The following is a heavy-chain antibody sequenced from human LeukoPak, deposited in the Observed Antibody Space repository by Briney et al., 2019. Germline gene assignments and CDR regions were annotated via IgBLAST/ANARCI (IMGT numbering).Heavy chain of an antibody. D-gene: IGHD6-13*01. CDR2: ISYDGSNK. CDR1: GFTFSSYA. J-gene: IGHJ6*02. V-gene: IGHV3-30-3*01. Sequence: PGRSLRLSCAASGFTFSSYAMHWVRQAPGKGLEWVAVISYDGSNKYYADSVKGQFTISRDNSKNTLYLQMNSLRAEDTAVYYCAREGSSSWSPYYYYGMDVWGQGTTVTVSS. CDR3: AREGSSSWSPYYYYGMDV.